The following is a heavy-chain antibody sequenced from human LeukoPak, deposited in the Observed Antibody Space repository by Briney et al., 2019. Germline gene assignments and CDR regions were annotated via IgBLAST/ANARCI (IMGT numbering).Heavy chain of an antibody. CDR1: GFTFSSYG. CDR3: ARDPDSGGSCYICYYYYYGMDV. D-gene: IGHD2-15*01. V-gene: IGHV3-30*02. J-gene: IGHJ6*02. Sequence: GGSLRLSCAASGFTFSSYGMHWVRQAPGKGLEWVAFIRYDGSNKYYADSVKGRFTISRDNSKNTLYLQMNSLRAEDTAVYYCARDPDSGGSCYICYYYYYGMDVWGQGTTVTVSS. CDR2: IRYDGSNK.